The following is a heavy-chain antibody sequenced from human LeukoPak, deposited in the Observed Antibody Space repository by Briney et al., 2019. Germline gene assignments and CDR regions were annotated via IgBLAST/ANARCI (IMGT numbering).Heavy chain of an antibody. V-gene: IGHV3-7*01. J-gene: IGHJ3*02. CDR1: GFTFSSHW. CDR3: ARYGSYALDI. D-gene: IGHD4-17*01. Sequence: GGSLRLSCAASGFTFSSHWMSWVRQAPGKGLEWVANIKEDGSEKQYVDSVKGRYTISRDNAKNSLYLQMNSLGAEDTAVYYCARYGSYALDIWGHGTVVTVSS. CDR2: IKEDGSEK.